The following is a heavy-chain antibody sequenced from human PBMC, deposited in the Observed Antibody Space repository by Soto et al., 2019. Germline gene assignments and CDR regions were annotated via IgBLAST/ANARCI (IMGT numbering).Heavy chain of an antibody. D-gene: IGHD2-2*01. V-gene: IGHV1-69*08. CDR3: AREDRDRETGLVPAAIDGMDV. Sequence: QVQLVQSGAEVKKPGSSVKVSCKASGGTFSRYSITWVRQAPGHGLEWIGRNNPTFGIPTYAQKFQGRVTFTADESTSTAYMEVRSLRSDDTAVYYCAREDRDRETGLVPAAIDGMDVWGQGTTVTVSS. CDR2: NNPTFGIP. J-gene: IGHJ6*02. CDR1: GGTFSRYS.